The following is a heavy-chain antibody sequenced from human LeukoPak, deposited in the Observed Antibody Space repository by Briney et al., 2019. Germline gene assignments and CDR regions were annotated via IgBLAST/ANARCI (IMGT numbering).Heavy chain of an antibody. J-gene: IGHJ3*02. CDR2: ISSSSIYI. D-gene: IGHD3-16*01. CDR3: AKDRRIRRDHAFDI. CDR1: GFTFSSYS. Sequence: GGSLRLSCAASGFTFSSYSMNWVRQAPGKGLEWVSSISSSSIYIYYADSVKGRFTISRDNSKNTLYLQMNSLRAEDTAVYYCAKDRRIRRDHAFDIWGQGTMVTVSS. V-gene: IGHV3-21*04.